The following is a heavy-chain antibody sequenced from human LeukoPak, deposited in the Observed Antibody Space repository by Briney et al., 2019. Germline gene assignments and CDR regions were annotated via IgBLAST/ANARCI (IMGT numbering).Heavy chain of an antibody. Sequence: PSETLSLTCTVSGDSITTHPWSWVRQTSGKGLDYIGFIDSNGNTNYNPSLKTRVIISSDTSTNQISLTLNSVAAADTAVYYCSRLAKCDGNCYSFDLWGQGMLVTASS. J-gene: IGHJ4*02. CDR1: GDSITTHP. CDR3: SRLAKCDGNCYSFDL. CDR2: IDSNGNT. D-gene: IGHD2-15*01. V-gene: IGHV4-59*11.